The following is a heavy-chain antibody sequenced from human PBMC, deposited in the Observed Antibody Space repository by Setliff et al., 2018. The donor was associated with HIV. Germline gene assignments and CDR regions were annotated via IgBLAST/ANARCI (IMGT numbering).Heavy chain of an antibody. D-gene: IGHD5-12*01. Sequence: SETLSLTCTVSGGSISGFYWNWIRQSAGKGLQWIGRIYDSGSTKYNPSLKSRVTMSLDTSKNQFSLNLDSVTAADTAVYYCARQNSGYAPGPFDYWGQGILVTVS. CDR2: IYDSGST. J-gene: IGHJ4*02. V-gene: IGHV4-4*07. CDR1: GGSISGFY. CDR3: ARQNSGYAPGPFDY.